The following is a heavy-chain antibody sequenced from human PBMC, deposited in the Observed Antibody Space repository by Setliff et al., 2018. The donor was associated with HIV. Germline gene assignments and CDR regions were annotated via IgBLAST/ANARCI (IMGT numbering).Heavy chain of an antibody. CDR3: ARARSDWYNVRPYYFDL. Sequence: SETLSLTCAVSGDSFVGDNYRSWIRQTPERGLEWIAYFMYTDIHYVNYLNYRNPSLASRLSISVDKSKNQFSLTLSSVTAADTAVYYCARARSDWYNVRPYYFDLWGQGTPVTVSS. D-gene: IGHD6-19*01. CDR1: GDSFVGDNY. J-gene: IGHJ4*02. V-gene: IGHV4-30-4*01. CDR2: FMYTDIHYVNYLN.